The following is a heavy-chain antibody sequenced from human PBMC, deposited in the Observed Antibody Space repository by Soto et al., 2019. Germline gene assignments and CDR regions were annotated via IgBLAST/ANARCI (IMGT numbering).Heavy chain of an antibody. CDR2: IKQDGSEK. D-gene: IGHD2-2*01. CDR3: ARGVVPAAMSPAHYYYYMDV. J-gene: IGHJ6*03. Sequence: PGGSLRLSCAASGFTFSSYWMSWVRQAPGKGLEWVANIKQDGSEKYYVDSVKGRFTISRDNAKNSLYLQMNSLRAEDTAVYYCARGVVPAAMSPAHYYYYMDVWGKGTTVTVSS. CDR1: GFTFSSYW. V-gene: IGHV3-7*01.